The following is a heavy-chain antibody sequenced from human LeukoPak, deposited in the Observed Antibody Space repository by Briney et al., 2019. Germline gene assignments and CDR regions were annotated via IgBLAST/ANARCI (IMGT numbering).Heavy chain of an antibody. CDR3: AREDGSGWQTDY. Sequence: GGSLRLSCAASGFSFSSYAMSWVRQAPGKGLEWVSCISSSSSYINYADSVKGRFTISRDNAKNLVYLQMNNLRVEDTAVYYCAREDGSGWQTDYWGQGTLVTVSS. V-gene: IGHV3-21*01. CDR1: GFSFSSYA. D-gene: IGHD6-19*01. CDR2: ISSSSSYI. J-gene: IGHJ4*02.